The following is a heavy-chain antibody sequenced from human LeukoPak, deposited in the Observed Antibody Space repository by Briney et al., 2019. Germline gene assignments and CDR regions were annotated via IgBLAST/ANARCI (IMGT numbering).Heavy chain of an antibody. CDR2: IYYSGST. V-gene: IGHV4-59*08. CDR1: GGSISSYY. D-gene: IGHD3-10*01. J-gene: IGHJ3*02. CDR3: ASYYGSGKPNAFDI. Sequence: KTSETLSLTCTVSGGSISSYYWSWIRQPPGKGLEWIGYIYYSGSTNYNPSLKSRVTISVDTSKNQFSLKLSSVTAADTAVYYCASYYGSGKPNAFDIWGQGTMVTVSS.